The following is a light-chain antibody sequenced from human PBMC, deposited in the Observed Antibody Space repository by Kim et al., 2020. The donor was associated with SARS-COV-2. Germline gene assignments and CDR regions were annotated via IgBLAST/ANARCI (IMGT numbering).Light chain of an antibody. CDR1: SGSVSTSYS. Sequence: GGRVTLTCGFSSGSVSTSYSPSWYQQTPGQAPRTLIYSTNTRSSGVPDRFSGSILGNKAALTITGAQADDESDYYCVLYMGSGIWVFGGGTQLTVL. CDR2: STN. J-gene: IGLJ3*02. V-gene: IGLV8-61*01. CDR3: VLYMGSGIWV.